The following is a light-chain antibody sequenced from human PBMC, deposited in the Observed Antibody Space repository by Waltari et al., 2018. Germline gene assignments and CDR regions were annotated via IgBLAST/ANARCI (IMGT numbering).Light chain of an antibody. CDR1: TRSIGPHNL. Sequence: QSALTQPASVSGSPGQSITISCTGTTRSIGPHNLVSWYRQSPGKAPQVIIYENIKRPSGVSNRFSGSKSGNTASLTISGLQADDEADYYCCSYAGSSTYVFGSGTTVTVL. V-gene: IGLV2-23*01. J-gene: IGLJ1*01. CDR2: ENI. CDR3: CSYAGSSTYV.